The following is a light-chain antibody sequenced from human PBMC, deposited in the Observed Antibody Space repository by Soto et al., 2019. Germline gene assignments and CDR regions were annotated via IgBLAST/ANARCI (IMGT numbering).Light chain of an antibody. Sequence: QSALTQPASVSGSPGQSITIPCTGTSSDVGAYNFVSWYQQYPGKAPKLMIYDVSNRPSGVSDRFSGSKSGNTASLTSSGLQAEDEADYYCSSYTTSTSVVFGGGTQLTVL. CDR2: DVS. CDR3: SSYTTSTSVV. V-gene: IGLV2-14*01. CDR1: SSDVGAYNF. J-gene: IGLJ2*01.